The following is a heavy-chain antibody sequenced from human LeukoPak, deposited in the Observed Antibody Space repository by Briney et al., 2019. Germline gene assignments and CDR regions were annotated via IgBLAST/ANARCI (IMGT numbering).Heavy chain of an antibody. V-gene: IGHV3-30-3*01. CDR3: AREFRRYSSSNAFDI. CDR2: ISYDGSNK. CDR1: GFTFSSYA. J-gene: IGHJ3*02. Sequence: PGRSLRLSCAASGFTFSSYAMHWVRQAPGKGLEWVAVISYDGSNKYYADSVKGRFTISRDNSKNTLYLQMNSLRAEDTAVYYCAREFRRYSSSNAFDIWGQGTMVTVSS. D-gene: IGHD6-6*01.